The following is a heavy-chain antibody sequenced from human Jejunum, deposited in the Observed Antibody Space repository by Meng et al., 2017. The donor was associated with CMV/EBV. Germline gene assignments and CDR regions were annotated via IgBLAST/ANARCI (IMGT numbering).Heavy chain of an antibody. CDR3: ARGSGRAVRGPMVWADP. D-gene: IGHD3-10*01. V-gene: IGHV7-4-1*02. CDR2: INTNTGNP. Sequence: YTFRNFAMNWVRQAPGRRLEWMGWINTNTGNPTYAQGFTGRFVFSLDTAVSTAYLEISNLKAEDTGFYYCARGSGRAVRGPMVWADPWGQGTLVTVSS. CDR1: YTFRNFA. J-gene: IGHJ5*02.